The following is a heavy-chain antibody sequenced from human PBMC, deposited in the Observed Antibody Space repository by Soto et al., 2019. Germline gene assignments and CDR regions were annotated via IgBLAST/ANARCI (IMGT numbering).Heavy chain of an antibody. J-gene: IGHJ4*02. CDR1: GGSISSSNW. D-gene: IGHD6-19*01. V-gene: IGHV4-4*02. Sequence: TSETLSLTCAVSGGSISSSNWWSWVRQPPGKGLEWTGEIYHSGSTNYNPSPKSRVTISVDKSKNQFSLKLSSVTAADTAVYYCVGTPGYSSGWYLLFWGQGTLVTVSS. CDR3: VGTPGYSSGWYLLF. CDR2: IYHSGST.